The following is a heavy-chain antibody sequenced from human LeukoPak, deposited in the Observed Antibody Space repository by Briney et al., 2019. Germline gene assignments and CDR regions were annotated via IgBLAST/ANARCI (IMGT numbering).Heavy chain of an antibody. CDR1: GYTFTSYG. CDR2: ISAYNGNT. Sequence: ASVKVSCKASGYTFTSYGISWVRQAPGQGLEWMGWISAYNGNTIYAQKFQGRVTITADESTSTAYMELSSLRSEDTAVYYCARDALGKKGYDAFDIWGQGTMVTVSS. CDR3: ARDALGKKGYDAFDI. D-gene: IGHD7-27*01. V-gene: IGHV1-18*01. J-gene: IGHJ3*02.